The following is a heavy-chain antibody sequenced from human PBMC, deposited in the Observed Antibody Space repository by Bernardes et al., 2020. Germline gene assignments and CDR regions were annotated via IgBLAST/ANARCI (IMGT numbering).Heavy chain of an antibody. CDR1: GFTFSIYD. J-gene: IGHJ4*02. CDR3: ARGRSYGSGRLSSFDC. D-gene: IGHD3-10*01. CDR2: LSPSSSTI. V-gene: IGHV3-48*02. Sequence: GGSLRLSCAASGFTFSIYDMNWVRQAPGKGLEWLSFLSPSSSTIYYADSVKGRFTISRDNAKNSLYLQMNSLRDEDTAVYYCARGRSYGSGRLSSFDCWGQGTLVTVSS.